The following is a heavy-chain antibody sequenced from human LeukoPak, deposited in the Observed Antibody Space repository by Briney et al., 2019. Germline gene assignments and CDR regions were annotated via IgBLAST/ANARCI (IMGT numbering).Heavy chain of an antibody. CDR3: ARDLNGPVILDY. Sequence: ASVKVSCKASGYTFTSYYMHWVRQAPGQGLGWMGIINPSGGSTSYAQKFQGRVTMTRDTSTSTVYMELSSLRSEDTAVYYCARDLNGPVILDYWGQGTLVTVSS. CDR2: INPSGGST. CDR1: GYTFTSYY. D-gene: IGHD2-21*01. V-gene: IGHV1-46*01. J-gene: IGHJ4*02.